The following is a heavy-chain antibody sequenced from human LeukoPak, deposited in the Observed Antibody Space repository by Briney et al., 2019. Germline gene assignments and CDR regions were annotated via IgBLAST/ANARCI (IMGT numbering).Heavy chain of an antibody. CDR3: ARNPILTGYRKRFYFDY. Sequence: GASVKVSCKASGYTFTGYYMHWVRQAPGQGLEWMGWINPNSGGTNYAQKFQGRVTMTRDTSTSTVYMELSRLRSEDTAVYYCARNPILTGYRKRFYFDYWGQGTLVTVSS. V-gene: IGHV1-2*02. CDR1: GYTFTGYY. CDR2: INPNSGGT. D-gene: IGHD3-9*01. J-gene: IGHJ4*02.